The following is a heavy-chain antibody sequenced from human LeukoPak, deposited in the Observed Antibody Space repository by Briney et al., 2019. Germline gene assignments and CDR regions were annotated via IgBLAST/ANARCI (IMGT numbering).Heavy chain of an antibody. CDR1: GGSFSGYY. Sequence: SETLSLTCAVYGGSFSGYYWSWTRQPPGKGLEWIGEINHSGSTNYNPSLKSRVTISVDTSENQFSLKLSSVTAADTAVYYCATRGYCSGGSCYIAYYGMDVWGQGTTVTVSS. D-gene: IGHD2-15*01. CDR2: INHSGST. CDR3: ATRGYCSGGSCYIAYYGMDV. J-gene: IGHJ6*02. V-gene: IGHV4-34*01.